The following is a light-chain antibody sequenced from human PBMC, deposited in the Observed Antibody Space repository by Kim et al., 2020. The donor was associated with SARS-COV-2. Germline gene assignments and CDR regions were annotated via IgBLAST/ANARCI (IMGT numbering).Light chain of an antibody. CDR1: SSNIGNNY. V-gene: IGLV1-51*01. CDR3: GTWDSSLSVVV. Sequence: GQKVTISCSGSSSNIGNNYVSWYQQLPGTAPKPLVYGNNKRPSGIPDRFSGSKSGTSATLGITGLQTGDEADYYCGTWDSSLSVVVFGGGTQLTVL. J-gene: IGLJ2*01. CDR2: GNN.